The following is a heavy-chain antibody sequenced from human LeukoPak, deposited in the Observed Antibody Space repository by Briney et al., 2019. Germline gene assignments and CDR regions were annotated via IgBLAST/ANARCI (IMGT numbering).Heavy chain of an antibody. D-gene: IGHD3-22*01. V-gene: IGHV1-69*13. Sequence: ASVKVSCKASGGTFSSYAISWVRQAPGQGLEWMGGIIPIFGTANYAQKSQGRVTITADESTSTAYMELSSLRSEDTAVYYCATPDSSAPYYFDYWGQGTLVTVSS. J-gene: IGHJ4*02. CDR1: GGTFSSYA. CDR2: IIPIFGTA. CDR3: ATPDSSAPYYFDY.